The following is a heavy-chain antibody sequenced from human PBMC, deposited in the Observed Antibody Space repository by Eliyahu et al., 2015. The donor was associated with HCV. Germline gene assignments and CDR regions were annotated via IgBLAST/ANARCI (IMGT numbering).Heavy chain of an antibody. CDR1: GFTFSKYV. CDR2: ITGGGHST. D-gene: IGHD3-22*01. Sequence: SGFTFSKYVMNWVRQAPGKGLEWVAGITGGGHSTFYADTVKGRFTIXRDKSKNTLFLQMDSLRAEDTAVYYCAKGDDSSGYPYFMYFDYWGQGIKVTVSS. CDR3: AKGDDSSGYPYFMYFDY. V-gene: IGHV3-23*01. J-gene: IGHJ4*02.